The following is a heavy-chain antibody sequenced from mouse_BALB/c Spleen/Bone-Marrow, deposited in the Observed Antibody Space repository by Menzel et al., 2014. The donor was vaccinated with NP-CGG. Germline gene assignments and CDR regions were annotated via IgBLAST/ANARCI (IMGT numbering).Heavy chain of an antibody. CDR1: GFNIKDTY. CDR3: ARWLRRYYAMDY. J-gene: IGHJ4*01. Sequence: VQLKHSGAELVKPGASVKLSCTASGFNIKDTYMHWVKQRPEQGLEWIGRIDPANGNTKYDPKFQGKATITADTSSNTAYLQLSSLTSEYTAVYYCARWLRRYYAMDYWGQGTSVTVSS. D-gene: IGHD2-2*01. V-gene: IGHV14-3*02. CDR2: IDPANGNT.